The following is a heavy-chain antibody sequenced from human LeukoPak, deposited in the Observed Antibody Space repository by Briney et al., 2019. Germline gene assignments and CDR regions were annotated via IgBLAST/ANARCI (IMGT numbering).Heavy chain of an antibody. J-gene: IGHJ4*02. CDR2: VYPGDSDT. V-gene: IGHV5-51*01. CDR1: GYTFSSYW. CDR3: ARQNDFRLDY. Sequence: KPGESLRISCKGSGYTFSSYWIGWVRQMPGKGLEWMGIVYPGDSDTRYSPSLQGQVIISVDTSIGTAYLQWSSLKASDTAIYYCARQNDFRLDYWGQGTLVTVSS. D-gene: IGHD3-3*01.